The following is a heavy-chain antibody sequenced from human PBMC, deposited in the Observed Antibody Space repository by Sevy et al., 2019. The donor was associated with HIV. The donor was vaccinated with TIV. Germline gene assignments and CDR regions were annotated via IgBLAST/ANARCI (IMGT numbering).Heavy chain of an antibody. V-gene: IGHV3-7*01. CDR1: GFTFSKYW. Sequence: GGSLRLSCAASGFTFSKYWMGWVRQPPGKGLEWVANIKQDAGEKYYVDSVKGRFTISRDNAKNSLYLQMNSLRAEDTAVYFCARDDGNYYFDYWGQGTLVTVSS. CDR3: ARDDGNYYFDY. D-gene: IGHD1-7*01. J-gene: IGHJ4*02. CDR2: IKQDAGEK.